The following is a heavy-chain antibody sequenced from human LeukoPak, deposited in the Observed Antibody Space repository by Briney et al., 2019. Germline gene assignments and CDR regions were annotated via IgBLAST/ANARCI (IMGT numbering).Heavy chain of an antibody. V-gene: IGHV1-2*02. CDR1: GYTFTGYY. D-gene: IGHD3-16*01. CDR2: INPNSGGT. J-gene: IGHJ6*03. Sequence: GASVKVSCKASGYTFTGYYMHWVRQAPGQGLEWMGWINPNSGGTNYAQKFQGRVTMTRDTSISTAYMELSRLRSDDTAVYYCARHYVPHNSRRYYYYMDVWGKGTTVTISS. CDR3: ARHYVPHNSRRYYYYMDV.